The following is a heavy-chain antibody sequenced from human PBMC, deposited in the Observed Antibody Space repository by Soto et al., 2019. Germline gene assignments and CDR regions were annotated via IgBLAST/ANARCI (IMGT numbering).Heavy chain of an antibody. CDR1: GGTIRSPDW. D-gene: IGHD6-19*01. CDR2: IVQSGSA. V-gene: IGHV4-4*02. CDR3: SRGRGRYSPGGSGSDP. J-gene: IGHJ5*02. Sequence: SETLSLTSGVSGGTIRSPDWWTWVRQPPGKGLEWIGEIVQSGSANDTPSLASGVTIAVYRSKNQVSLTLTSVTGADSAVYFCSRGRGRYSPGGSGSDPWSQG.